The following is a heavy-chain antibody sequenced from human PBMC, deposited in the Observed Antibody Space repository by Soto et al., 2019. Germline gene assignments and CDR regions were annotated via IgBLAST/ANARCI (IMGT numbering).Heavy chain of an antibody. V-gene: IGHV4-39*01. Sequence: QLQLQESGPGLVKPSETLSLTCTVSGGSISSSSYYWGWIRQPPGKGLEWIGSIYYSGSTYYNPSLKSRVTISVDTSKNQFSLKLSSVTAADTAVYYCASMGSYGSGSYRWFDPWGQGTLVTVSS. CDR2: IYYSGST. CDR3: ASMGSYGSGSYRWFDP. J-gene: IGHJ5*02. CDR1: GGSISSSSYY. D-gene: IGHD3-10*01.